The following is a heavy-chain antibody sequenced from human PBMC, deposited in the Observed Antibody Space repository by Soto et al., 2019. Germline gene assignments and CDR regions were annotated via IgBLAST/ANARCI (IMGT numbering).Heavy chain of an antibody. D-gene: IGHD2-2*01. CDR2: IYHSGST. CDR3: ARVVGGYYYGMDV. Sequence: PSETLSLTCAFSGLSISSSNWWSWVRQPPGKGLEWIGEIYHSGSTNYNPSLKSRVTISVDKSKNQFSLKLSSVTAADTAVYYCARVVGGYYYGMDVWGQGTTVTVSS. CDR1: GLSISSSNW. J-gene: IGHJ6*02. V-gene: IGHV4-4*02.